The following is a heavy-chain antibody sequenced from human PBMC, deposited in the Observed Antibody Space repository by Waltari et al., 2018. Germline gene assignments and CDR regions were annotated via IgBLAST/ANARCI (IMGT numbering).Heavy chain of an antibody. J-gene: IGHJ3*02. CDR1: GYTFTSYD. V-gene: IGHV1-8*03. CDR3: ARGDITGDAFDI. CDR2: MNPNSGNT. D-gene: IGHD3-10*01. Sequence: QVQLVQSGAEVKKPGASVTVSCQASGYTFTSYDINWVRQATGQGLEWMGWMNPNSGNTGYTQKFQGRVTITRNTSISTAYMELSSLRSEDTAVYYCARGDITGDAFDIWGQGTMVTVSS.